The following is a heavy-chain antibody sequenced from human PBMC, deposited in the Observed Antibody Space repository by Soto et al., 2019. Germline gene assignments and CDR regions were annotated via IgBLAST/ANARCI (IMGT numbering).Heavy chain of an antibody. Sequence: SETLSLTCAVYGGSFSDYYWTWIRQPPGKGLEWIGEINHSGSTNYNPSLKSRVTLSVDTSKNQFSLKLSSVTAADTAVYFCAREGHQSRFDPWGQGTLVTVSS. J-gene: IGHJ5*02. CDR1: GGSFSDYY. CDR3: AREGHQSRFDP. CDR2: INHSGST. D-gene: IGHD2-2*01. V-gene: IGHV4-34*01.